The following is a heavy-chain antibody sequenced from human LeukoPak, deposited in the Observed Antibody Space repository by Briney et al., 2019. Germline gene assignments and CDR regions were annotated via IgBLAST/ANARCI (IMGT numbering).Heavy chain of an antibody. CDR1: GFTFSSYW. Sequence: GGSLRLSCAASGFTFSSYWMNWVRQAPGKGLVWVLRIASDGSSTTYADSVKGRFSISRDNAKNTLYLQVNSLRAEDTAVYYCAKGGKWDVTPFDYWGQGTLVTVSS. D-gene: IGHD1-26*01. V-gene: IGHV3-74*01. J-gene: IGHJ4*02. CDR3: AKGGKWDVTPFDY. CDR2: IASDGSST.